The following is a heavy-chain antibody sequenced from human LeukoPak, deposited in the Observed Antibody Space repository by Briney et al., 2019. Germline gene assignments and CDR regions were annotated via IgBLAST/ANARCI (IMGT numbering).Heavy chain of an antibody. CDR3: ARDPSNDAFDI. CDR1: GFTVSSNY. J-gene: IGHJ3*02. Sequence: GGSLRLSCAASGFTVSSNYMSWVRQAPGKGLEWVSVIYSDGSTYYADSVKGRFTNSRDNSKNTLYLQMNSLRAEDTAVYYCARDPSNDAFDIWGQGTMVTVSS. CDR2: IYSDGST. D-gene: IGHD4-11*01. V-gene: IGHV3-53*01.